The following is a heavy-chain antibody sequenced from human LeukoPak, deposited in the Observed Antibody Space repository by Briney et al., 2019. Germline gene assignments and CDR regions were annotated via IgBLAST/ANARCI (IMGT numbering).Heavy chain of an antibody. J-gene: IGHJ4*02. CDR1: GVSFSGYY. CDR2: INYSGST. D-gene: IGHD2-2*01. V-gene: IGHV4-34*01. Sequence: SETLSLTCAVYGVSFSGYYWNWIRQPPGKGLEGMGEINYSGSTNYNPSLKSRATISVDTSKNQFSLKLSSVTAADTAVYYCARGIVVLPEYYFDYWGQGTLVTVSS. CDR3: ARGIVVLPEYYFDY.